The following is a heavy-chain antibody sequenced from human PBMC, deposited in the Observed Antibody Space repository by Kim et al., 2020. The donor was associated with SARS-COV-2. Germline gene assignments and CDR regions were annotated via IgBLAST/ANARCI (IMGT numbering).Heavy chain of an antibody. D-gene: IGHD2-8*01. V-gene: IGHV1-2*02. J-gene: IGHJ4*02. CDR1: GDTFTGYY. CDR3: ARGDAGVSDY. CDR2: INPISGGT. Sequence: ASVKVSCKASGDTFTGYYIHWVRHAPGQGLELRGWINPISGGTNYAQKFPGRVTMTSDTSITTANMELNRLTSDDTAVYFCARGDAGVSDYWGQGTLVTVSS.